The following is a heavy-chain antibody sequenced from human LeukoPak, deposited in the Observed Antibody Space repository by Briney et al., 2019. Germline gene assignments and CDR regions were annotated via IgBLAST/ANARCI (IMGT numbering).Heavy chain of an antibody. V-gene: IGHV4-59*08. Sequence: SETLCLTCTVSGGSISTYYWTWIRQPPGKGLEYIGYIYYTGNTNYNPSLKSRVTISVDTSKDQFSLKLTSVTAADTAVYYCARLGRLKSIGANNYYHGMDVWGQGTTVTVSS. CDR3: ARLGRLKSIGANNYYHGMDV. CDR1: GGSISTYY. D-gene: IGHD1-26*01. J-gene: IGHJ6*02. CDR2: IYYTGNT.